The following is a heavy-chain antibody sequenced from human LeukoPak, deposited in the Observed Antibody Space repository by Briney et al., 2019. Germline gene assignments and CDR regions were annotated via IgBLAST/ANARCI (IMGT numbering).Heavy chain of an antibody. CDR2: ISAYNGNT. CDR3: ARMAQGRYFDWSNWFDP. V-gene: IGHV1-18*04. J-gene: IGHJ5*02. D-gene: IGHD3-9*01. CDR1: GYTLTSYG. Sequence: ASVKVSCKASGYTLTSYGISWVRQAPGQGLEWMGWISAYNGNTNYAQKLQGRVTMTTDTSTSTAYLELRSLRSDDTAVYYCARMAQGRYFDWSNWFDPWGQGTLVTVSS.